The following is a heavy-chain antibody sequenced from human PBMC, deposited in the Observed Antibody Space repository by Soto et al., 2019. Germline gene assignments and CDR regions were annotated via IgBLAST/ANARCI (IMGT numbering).Heavy chain of an antibody. CDR1: GFTFSASA. J-gene: IGHJ4*02. V-gene: IGHV3-23*01. CDR2: IRGSGDTI. D-gene: IGHD3-22*01. CDR3: AKSDTTGYIHFIAN. Sequence: EVQLLASGGGLVQPGGSLRLSCVDSGFTFSASAMAWVRQAPGKGLEWVSGIRGSGDTIGYADSVKGRFTISRDNSKNTLFLQMNYLRVEDTALYYCAKSDTTGYIHFIANWGQGTLVTVSS.